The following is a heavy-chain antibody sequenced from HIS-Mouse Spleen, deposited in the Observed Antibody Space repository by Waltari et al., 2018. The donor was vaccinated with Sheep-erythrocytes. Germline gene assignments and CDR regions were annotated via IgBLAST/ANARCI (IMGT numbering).Heavy chain of an antibody. D-gene: IGHD3-9*01. CDR3: ARGGRRTGFDY. CDR1: GGSFSGYY. V-gene: IGHV4-34*01. Sequence: QVQLQQWGAGLLKPSETLSLTCAVYGGSFSGYYWSWIRQPPGKGLEWIGEINPSGSTNYHPSLKSRVTISVDTSKNQFSLKLSSGTAADTAVYYCARGGRRTGFDYWGQGTLVTVSS. J-gene: IGHJ4*02. CDR2: INPSGST.